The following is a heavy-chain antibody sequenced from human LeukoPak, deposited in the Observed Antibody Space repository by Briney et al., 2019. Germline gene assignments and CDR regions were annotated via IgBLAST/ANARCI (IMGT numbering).Heavy chain of an antibody. Sequence: PGGPLRLSCVTSGFSFSNYAMHWVRQAPGKGLEWVAVISSDGGTKYYADSVKGRFTLSRDNSRNTLDLQMNSLGPEDTAVYYCAKEYDSGGYGAYFDYWGQGTLVTVSS. V-gene: IGHV3-30*18. J-gene: IGHJ4*02. D-gene: IGHD3-10*01. CDR2: ISSDGGTK. CDR1: GFSFSNYA. CDR3: AKEYDSGGYGAYFDY.